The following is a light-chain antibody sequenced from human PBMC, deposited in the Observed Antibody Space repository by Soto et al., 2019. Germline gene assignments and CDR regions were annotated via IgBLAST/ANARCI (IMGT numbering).Light chain of an antibody. CDR2: GAS. V-gene: IGKV3-20*01. Sequence: EVVLTQSPDTLSLSPGETATLSCRASQSLRATYVAWYQQRPGQAPRLLIYGASFRVTGIPARFSGRGSGTDFTLSISRLEPEDFAVYYCQQYVTSPRTFGQGTRWIS. CDR3: QQYVTSPRT. CDR1: QSLRATY. J-gene: IGKJ1*01.